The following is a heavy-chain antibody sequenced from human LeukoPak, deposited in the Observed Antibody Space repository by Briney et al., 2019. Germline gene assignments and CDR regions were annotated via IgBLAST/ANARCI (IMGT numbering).Heavy chain of an antibody. D-gene: IGHD3-16*01. J-gene: IGHJ3*01. CDR3: ARELGRGGSAFDV. CDR1: GFSLSNHW. Sequence: TGGSLRLSCEASGFSLSNHWMHWVRQAPGKGLVWVAHIDPDGSVANYGYSVKGRFTISRDNAKNTLYLQMDSLRAEDTAVYYCARELGRGGSAFDVWGQGTMVTVSS. CDR2: IDPDGSVA. V-gene: IGHV3-74*01.